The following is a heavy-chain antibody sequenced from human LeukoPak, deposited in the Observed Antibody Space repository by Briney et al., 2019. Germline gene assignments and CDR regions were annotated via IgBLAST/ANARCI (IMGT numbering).Heavy chain of an antibody. Sequence: SETLSLTCTVSGGSISSYYWSWIRQHPGKGLEWIGYIYCSGSTYYNPSLKSRVTISVDTSKNQFSLKLSSVTAADTAVYYCATGTSMVRGGTETWGQGTLVTVSS. D-gene: IGHD3-10*01. J-gene: IGHJ5*02. CDR2: IYCSGST. V-gene: IGHV4-59*06. CDR1: GGSISSYY. CDR3: ATGTSMVRGGTET.